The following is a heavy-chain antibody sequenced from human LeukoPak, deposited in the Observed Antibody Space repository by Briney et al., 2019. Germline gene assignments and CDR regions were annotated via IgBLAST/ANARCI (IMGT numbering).Heavy chain of an antibody. D-gene: IGHD3-10*01. CDR2: IWYDGSNK. Sequence: GKSLRLSCAASGFTFSRYGMHWVRQAPGKGLEWVAVIWYDGSNKDYADSVKGRFTISRDNSKNTLYLQMNSLSAEDTAIYYCAREPYYNAGTYFPIWGQGTMVTVS. J-gene: IGHJ3*02. CDR3: AREPYYNAGTYFPI. V-gene: IGHV3-33*01. CDR1: GFTFSRYG.